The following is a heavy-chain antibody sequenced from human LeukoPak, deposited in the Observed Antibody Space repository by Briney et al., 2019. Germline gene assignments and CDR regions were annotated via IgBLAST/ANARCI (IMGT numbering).Heavy chain of an antibody. CDR2: ISSSSSYI. J-gene: IGHJ6*03. Sequence: GGSPRLSCAASGFTFSSYSLNWVRQAPGKGLEWVSSISSSSSYIYYADSVKGRFTISRDNAKNSLYLQMNSLRAEDTALYYCARARSYYYYMDVWGKGTTVTVSS. CDR1: GFTFSSYS. CDR3: ARARSYYYYMDV. V-gene: IGHV3-21*04.